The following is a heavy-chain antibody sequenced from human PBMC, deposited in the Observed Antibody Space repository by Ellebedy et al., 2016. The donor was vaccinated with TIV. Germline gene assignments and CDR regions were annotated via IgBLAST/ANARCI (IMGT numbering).Heavy chain of an antibody. D-gene: IGHD3-10*01. V-gene: IGHV4-34*01. Sequence: SETLSLTCAVYGGSFSGYYWSRIRQPPGKGLEWIGEINHSGSTNYNPSLKSRVTISVDTSKNQFSLKLSSVTAADTAVYYCARGGKFATMVRGVLHYWGQGTLVTVSS. CDR2: INHSGST. CDR1: GGSFSGYY. J-gene: IGHJ4*02. CDR3: ARGGKFATMVRGVLHY.